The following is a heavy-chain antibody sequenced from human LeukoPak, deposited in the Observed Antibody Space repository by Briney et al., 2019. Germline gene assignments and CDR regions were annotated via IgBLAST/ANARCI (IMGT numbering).Heavy chain of an antibody. J-gene: IGHJ4*02. V-gene: IGHV1-18*01. CDR1: GYTFTSYG. Sequence: ASVKVSCKASGYTFTSYGISWVRQAPGQGLEWMGWITTYNGNTNYAQKLQGRVTMTTDTSTSTAYMELRSLRSDDTALYYCARVGGYYYDSSAYYPLDYWGQGTLVTVSS. CDR2: ITTYNGNT. D-gene: IGHD3-22*01. CDR3: ARVGGYYYDSSAYYPLDY.